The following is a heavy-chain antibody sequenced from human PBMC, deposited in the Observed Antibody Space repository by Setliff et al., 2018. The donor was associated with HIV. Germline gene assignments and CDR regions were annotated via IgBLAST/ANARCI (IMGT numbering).Heavy chain of an antibody. Sequence: GGSLRLSCAASGFTFSYSWMNWVRQAPGKGLEWVGRIKSKIDGGTTEYATPVKGRFTISRDDSENMLYLQMNDLKTEDTAVYYCMDFAIAGAWDYWGQGTLVTVSS. CDR2: IKSKIDGGTT. CDR3: MDFAIAGAWDY. CDR1: GFTFSYSW. V-gene: IGHV3-15*01. D-gene: IGHD6-13*01. J-gene: IGHJ4*02.